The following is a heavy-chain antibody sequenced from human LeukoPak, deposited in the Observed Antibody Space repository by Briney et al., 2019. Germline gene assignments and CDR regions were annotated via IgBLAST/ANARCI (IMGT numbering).Heavy chain of an antibody. CDR3: ASSGYLRANDYYYGMDV. D-gene: IGHD1-26*01. CDR1: GFTFSSYS. CDR2: ISSSSSYI. V-gene: IGHV3-21*01. J-gene: IGHJ6*02. Sequence: GGSLRLSCAASGFTFSSYSMNWVRQAPGKGLEWVSSISSSSSYIYYADSVKGRFTISRDNAKNSPYLQMNSLRAEDTAVYYCASSGYLRANDYYYGMDVWGQGTTVTVSS.